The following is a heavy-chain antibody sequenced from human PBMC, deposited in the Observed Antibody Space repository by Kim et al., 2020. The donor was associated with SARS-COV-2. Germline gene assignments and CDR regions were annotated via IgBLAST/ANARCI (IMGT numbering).Heavy chain of an antibody. CDR3: ATTYLIPVMSGWSPDY. Sequence: GGSLRLSCAASGFTFSSYWMSWVRQAPGKGLEWVANIKQDGSEKYYVDSVKGQFTISRDNAKNSLYLQMNSLRAEDTAVYYCATTYLIPVMSGWSPDYWGQGTLVTVSS. CDR1: GFTFSSYW. CDR2: IKQDGSEK. D-gene: IGHD6-19*01. V-gene: IGHV3-7*01. J-gene: IGHJ4*02.